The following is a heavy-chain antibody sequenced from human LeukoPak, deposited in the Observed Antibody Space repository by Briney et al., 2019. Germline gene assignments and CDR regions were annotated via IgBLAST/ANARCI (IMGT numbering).Heavy chain of an antibody. Sequence: PGGSLRLSCAASGFTFSTYWMTWVRQAPGKGLEWVANINQYGNEKYYVDSVKGRFTVSRDNAKNSLYLQINSPRAEDSAVYFCARVGLITNDYWGQGTLVTVSS. CDR1: GFTFSTYW. D-gene: IGHD3-22*01. J-gene: IGHJ4*02. CDR2: INQYGNEK. V-gene: IGHV3-7*01. CDR3: ARVGLITNDY.